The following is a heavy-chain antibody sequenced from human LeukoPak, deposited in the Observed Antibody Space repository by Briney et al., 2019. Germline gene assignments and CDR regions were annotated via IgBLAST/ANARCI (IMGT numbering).Heavy chain of an antibody. CDR1: GFTFSSYG. Sequence: PGGSLRLSCAASGFTFSSYGMHWVRQAPGKGLEWVAFIRYDGSNKYYADSVKGRFTISRDNSKNTLYLQMNSLRAEDTAVYYCAKTYYDFWSGYYLDYWGQGTLVTVSS. CDR2: IRYDGSNK. CDR3: AKTYYDFWSGYYLDY. V-gene: IGHV3-30*02. D-gene: IGHD3-3*01. J-gene: IGHJ4*02.